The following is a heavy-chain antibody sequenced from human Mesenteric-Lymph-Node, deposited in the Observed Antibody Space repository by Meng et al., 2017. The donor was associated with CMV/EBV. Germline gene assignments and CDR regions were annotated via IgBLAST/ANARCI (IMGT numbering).Heavy chain of an antibody. Sequence: SGFTFSNYWRHWGRQVPGKGLVWVSRMDTGGSTTNYADSVKGRFTSSRDNVKNTLYLQMNSLRAEDTAVYYCAKDRGIRSTWGYFDYWGQGTLVTVSS. CDR3: AKDRGIRSTWGYFDY. J-gene: IGHJ4*02. CDR1: GFTFSNYW. V-gene: IGHV3-74*01. D-gene: IGHD3-16*01. CDR2: MDTGGSTT.